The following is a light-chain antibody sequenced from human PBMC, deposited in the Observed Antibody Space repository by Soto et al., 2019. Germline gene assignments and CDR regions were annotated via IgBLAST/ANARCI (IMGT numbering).Light chain of an antibody. CDR3: ISYTGSSTPYV. Sequence: QSPLTQPGWVSGSRGQSITISCSRTMSDIGSYNYVAWYQQFPGKTPKILIYGVSNRPSGVSSRFSGSKYGNTASLTISGLQAEDEADYYCISYTGSSTPYVFGSGTKVTVL. J-gene: IGLJ1*01. CDR1: MSDIGSYNY. V-gene: IGLV2-14*01. CDR2: GVS.